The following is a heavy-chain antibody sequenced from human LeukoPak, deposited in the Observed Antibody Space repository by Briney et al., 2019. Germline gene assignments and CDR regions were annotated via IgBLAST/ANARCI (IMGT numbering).Heavy chain of an antibody. CDR2: MSYDGSNE. J-gene: IGHJ4*02. CDR1: GFSFSIYG. D-gene: IGHD6-19*01. V-gene: IGHV3-30*03. CDR3: ATDPRYQWSIKGY. Sequence: EGSLRLSCAASGFSFSIYGMHWVRQAPGKGLEWVAVMSYDGSNEYYADSVRGRFTISRDNSKNTLYLQINSLRVEDTAVYYCATDPRYQWSIKGYWGQGTLVTVSS.